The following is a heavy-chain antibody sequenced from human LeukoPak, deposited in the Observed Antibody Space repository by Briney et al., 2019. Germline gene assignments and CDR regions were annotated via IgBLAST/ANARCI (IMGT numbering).Heavy chain of an antibody. CDR1: GFTVSSNY. CDR2: IYSGGST. V-gene: IGHV3-53*01. J-gene: IGHJ4*02. D-gene: IGHD2-15*01. Sequence: GGSLRLSCAASGFTVSSNYMSWVRQAPGKGLEWVSVIYSGGSTYYADSVKGRFTISRDNSKNTLYLQMNSLRAEDTAVYYCAREGEGYCSGGSCYYRDYWGQGTLVTVSS. CDR3: AREGEGYCSGGSCYYRDY.